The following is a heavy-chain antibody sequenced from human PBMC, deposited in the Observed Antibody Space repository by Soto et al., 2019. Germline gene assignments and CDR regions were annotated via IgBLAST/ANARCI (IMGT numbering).Heavy chain of an antibody. CDR2: IKSKTDGGTT. J-gene: IGHJ4*01. D-gene: IGHD3-22*01. CDR3: ITDSCSTMIVVRFDY. CDR1: GFTFSNAW. Sequence: GESLKISCAASGFTFSNAWINWVRQAPGKGLEWVGRIKSKTDGGTTDFAARVKGRFAISRDDSKDIVYLQMNSLKTEDTGIYYCITDSCSTMIVVRFDYSGHGTLVTVSS. V-gene: IGHV3-15*07.